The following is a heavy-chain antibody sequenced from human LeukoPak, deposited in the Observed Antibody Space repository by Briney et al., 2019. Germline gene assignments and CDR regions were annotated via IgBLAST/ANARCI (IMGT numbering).Heavy chain of an antibody. CDR3: ARDPRYSGYDLDAFDI. V-gene: IGHV4-39*07. CDR2: IYYSGST. Sequence: SETLSLTCTVSGGSISSSSYYWGWIRQPPGKGLEWIGSIYYSGSTYYNPSLKSRVTISVDTSKNQFSLKLSSVTAADTAVYYCARDPRYSGYDLDAFDIWGQGTMVTVS. CDR1: GGSISSSSYY. J-gene: IGHJ3*02. D-gene: IGHD5-12*01.